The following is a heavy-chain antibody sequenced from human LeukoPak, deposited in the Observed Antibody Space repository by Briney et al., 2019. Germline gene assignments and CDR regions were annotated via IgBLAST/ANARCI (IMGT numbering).Heavy chain of an antibody. CDR1: GFTFSTYW. V-gene: IGHV3-74*01. Sequence: GGSLRLSCAASGFTFSTYWMHWVRQAPGKGLVWVSRISSDGSITSYADSVKGRFTISRDNAKNALYLQMNSLRAEDTAVYYCARHLNYYLDYWGQGTLVTVSS. D-gene: IGHD3-10*01. CDR2: ISSDGSIT. CDR3: ARHLNYYLDY. J-gene: IGHJ4*02.